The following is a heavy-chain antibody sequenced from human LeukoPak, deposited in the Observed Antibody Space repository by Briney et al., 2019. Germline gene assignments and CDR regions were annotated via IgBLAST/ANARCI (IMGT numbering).Heavy chain of an antibody. Sequence: GVSVKVSCKASGGTFSSYAISWVRQMPGKGLEWMGIIYPGDSDTRYSPSFQGQVTISADKSISTAYLQWSSLKASDTAMYYCARGGATIDYYYMDVWGKGTTVTVSS. J-gene: IGHJ6*03. V-gene: IGHV5-51*03. CDR3: ARGGATIDYYYMDV. CDR1: GGTFSSYA. CDR2: IYPGDSDT. D-gene: IGHD5-12*01.